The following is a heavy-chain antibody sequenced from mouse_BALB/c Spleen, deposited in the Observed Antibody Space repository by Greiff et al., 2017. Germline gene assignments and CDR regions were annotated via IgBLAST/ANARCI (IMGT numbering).Heavy chain of an antibody. D-gene: IGHD1-1*01. J-gene: IGHJ2*01. Sequence: EVKLQESGGGLVQPGGSLKLSCAASGFTFSSYTMSWVRQTPEKRLEWVAYISNGGGSTYYPDTVKGRFTISGDNAKNTLYLQMSSLKSEDTAMYYCARHNYGYFDYWGQGTTLTVSS. V-gene: IGHV5-12-2*01. CDR3: ARHNYGYFDY. CDR2: ISNGGGST. CDR1: GFTFSSYT.